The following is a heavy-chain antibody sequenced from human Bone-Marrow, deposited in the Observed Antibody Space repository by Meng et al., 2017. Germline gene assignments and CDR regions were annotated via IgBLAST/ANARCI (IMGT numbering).Heavy chain of an antibody. CDR3: ARGPTTMAHDFDY. J-gene: IGHJ4*02. CDR2: INHSGST. Sequence: QVPLQQWGAGLLKPSETLSLTCVVSGGSFSDYYWSWIRQPPGKGLEWIGEINHSGSTNYNPSLESRATISVDTSQNNLSLKLSSVTAADSAVYYCARGPTTMAHDFDYWAREPWSSSP. V-gene: IGHV4-34*01. CDR1: GGSFSDYY. D-gene: IGHD4-11*01.